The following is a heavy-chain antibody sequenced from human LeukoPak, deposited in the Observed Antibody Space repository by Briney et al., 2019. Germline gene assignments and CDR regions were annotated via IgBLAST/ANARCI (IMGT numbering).Heavy chain of an antibody. CDR1: GFTVSSNY. V-gene: IGHV3-66*01. J-gene: IGHJ2*01. CDR3: ARDGEAYYYDSSGWRGWYFDL. Sequence: SGGSLRLSCAASGFTVSSNYMSWVRQAPGKGLEWVSVIYSGGGTYYADSVKGRFSISRDNSKNTLYLQMNSLRAEDTAVYYCARDGEAYYYDSSGWRGWYFDLWGRGTLVTVSS. D-gene: IGHD3-22*01. CDR2: IYSGGGT.